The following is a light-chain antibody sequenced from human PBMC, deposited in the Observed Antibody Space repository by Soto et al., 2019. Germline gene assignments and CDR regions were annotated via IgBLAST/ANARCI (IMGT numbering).Light chain of an antibody. Sequence: QAVVTQETSLTVSPGGTVTLTYGSSTGAVTSGHYPYWFQQKPGQAPRTLIYDTSNKHSWTPARFSGSLLGGKAALTLSGAQPEDEADYYCLLLYSGTLAVFGGGTQLTVL. V-gene: IGLV7-46*01. CDR2: DTS. CDR1: TGAVTSGHY. J-gene: IGLJ7*01. CDR3: LLLYSGTLAV.